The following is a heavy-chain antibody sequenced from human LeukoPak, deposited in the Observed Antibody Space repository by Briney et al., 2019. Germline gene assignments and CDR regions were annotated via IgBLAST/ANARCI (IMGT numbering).Heavy chain of an antibody. D-gene: IGHD2-15*01. CDR1: GYTFTYYA. CDR3: ARDHVVGLAPFDP. CDR2: INTGKGNT. V-gene: IGHV1-3*04. Sequence: GASVQVSCKASGYTFTYYAMHWVRQAPGERLEWMGWINTGKGNTKYSQKFQGRVTITMDTSASTAYMELSSLRSQDTAVYYCARDHVVGLAPFDPWGQGTLVTVSS. J-gene: IGHJ5*02.